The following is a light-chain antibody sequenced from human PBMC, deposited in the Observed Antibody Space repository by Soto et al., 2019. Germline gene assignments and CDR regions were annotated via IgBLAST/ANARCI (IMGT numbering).Light chain of an antibody. Sequence: QSVLNQSPSASGTPGQRVTISCSGSRSNIGSNNVHWYQQVPGTAPRLLISSNNQRPSGVPDRFSGSKSGTSASLAISGLQSEDEADYYCAGWDDSLNGQVFGGGTQLTVL. CDR3: AGWDDSLNGQV. J-gene: IGLJ3*02. CDR2: SNN. V-gene: IGLV1-44*01. CDR1: RSNIGSNN.